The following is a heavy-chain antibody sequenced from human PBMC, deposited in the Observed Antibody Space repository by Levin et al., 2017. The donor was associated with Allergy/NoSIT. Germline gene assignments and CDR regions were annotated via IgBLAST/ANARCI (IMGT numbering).Heavy chain of an antibody. CDR1: GYSFTSYW. Sequence: VASVKVSCKGSGYSFTSYWIGWVRQMPGKGLEWMGIIYPGDSDTRYSPSFQGQVTISADKSISTAYLQWSSLKASDTAMYYCARRYCSGGSCSENWFDPWGQGTLVTVSS. J-gene: IGHJ5*02. V-gene: IGHV5-51*01. CDR2: IYPGDSDT. D-gene: IGHD2-15*01. CDR3: ARRYCSGGSCSENWFDP.